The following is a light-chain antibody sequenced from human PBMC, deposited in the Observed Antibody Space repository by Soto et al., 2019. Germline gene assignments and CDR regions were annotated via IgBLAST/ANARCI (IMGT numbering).Light chain of an antibody. J-gene: IGKJ1*01. CDR2: GAS. Sequence: VVLTQSPGTLSLSPGERATLSCRASQSVSSSYLAWYQQKPGQAPRLLIYGASSRATGIPDRFSGSGSGTDFTLTICRLEPEDFAVYYCQQYGSSPRTFGQGTKVDIK. V-gene: IGKV3-20*01. CDR1: QSVSSSY. CDR3: QQYGSSPRT.